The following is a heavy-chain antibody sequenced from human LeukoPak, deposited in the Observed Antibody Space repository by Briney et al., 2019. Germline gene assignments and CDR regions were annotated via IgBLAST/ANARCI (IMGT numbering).Heavy chain of an antibody. D-gene: IGHD6-13*01. CDR2: VYYSGAT. V-gene: IGHV4-39*07. Sequence: WLRQPPGKGLEWIGSVYYSGATYYSPSGGVTISLDTSKNQFSLKLNSVTAADTAIYYCARGLGWSSRRAFDIWGQGTMVTVSS. CDR3: ARGLGWSSRRAFDI. J-gene: IGHJ3*02.